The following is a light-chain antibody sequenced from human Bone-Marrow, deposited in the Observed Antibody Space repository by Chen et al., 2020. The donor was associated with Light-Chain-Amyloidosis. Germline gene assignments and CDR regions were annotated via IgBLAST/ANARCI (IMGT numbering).Light chain of an antibody. J-gene: IGLJ2*01. CDR2: DDS. CDR1: NIGSTS. Sequence: SYVLTQPSSVSAAPGQTATIACGGNNIGSTSVHWYQQTPGQAPLLVVYDDSDRPSGIPERLSGSNSGTTTTLTIGRVEAGDAADYYCQVWDRSSDRPIFGGGTKLTVL. V-gene: IGLV3-21*02. CDR3: QVWDRSSDRPI.